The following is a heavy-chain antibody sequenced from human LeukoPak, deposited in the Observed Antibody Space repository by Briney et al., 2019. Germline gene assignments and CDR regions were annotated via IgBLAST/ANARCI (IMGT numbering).Heavy chain of an antibody. CDR2: IYYSGST. D-gene: IGHD6-13*01. Sequence: PSETLSLTCTVSGGSISSYYWSWIRQPPGKGLEWIGYIYYSGSTNYNPSLKKRVSITVDTYTNQFSLPLSSFLAAAAAALYYSRVRPVGRSWSFDYWGQGTLVTVSS. CDR3: SRVRPVGRSWSFDY. V-gene: IGHV4-59*01. J-gene: IGHJ4*02. CDR1: GGSISSYY.